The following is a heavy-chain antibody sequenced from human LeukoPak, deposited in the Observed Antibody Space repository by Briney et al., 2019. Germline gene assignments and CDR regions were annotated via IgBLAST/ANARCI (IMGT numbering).Heavy chain of an antibody. J-gene: IGHJ6*02. D-gene: IGHD1-26*01. CDR2: INHSGST. V-gene: IGHV4-34*01. CDR1: GGSFSGYY. Sequence: SETLSLTCAVSGGSFSGYYWSWIRQPPGKGLEWIGEINHSGSTNYNPSLKSRVTISVDTSKNQFSLQLSSVTAADTAVYYRARGLGKYLLYGMDVWGQGTTVTVSS. CDR3: ARGLGKYLLYGMDV.